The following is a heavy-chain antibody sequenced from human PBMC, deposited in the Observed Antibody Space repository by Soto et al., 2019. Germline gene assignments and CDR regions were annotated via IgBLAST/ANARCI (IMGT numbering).Heavy chain of an antibody. Sequence: EVQLLESGGGLVQPGGSLRLSCAASGFTFSSYAMSWVRQAPGKGLEWVSAISGSGGSTYYADSVKGRFTISRDNSNNTLYLQMNRMRAEDTAVYYCAKVGVVVTTTRDWYFDLWGRGTLVTVCS. D-gene: IGHD2-21*02. V-gene: IGHV3-23*01. CDR3: AKVGVVVTTTRDWYFDL. CDR2: ISGSGGST. CDR1: GFTFSSYA. J-gene: IGHJ2*01.